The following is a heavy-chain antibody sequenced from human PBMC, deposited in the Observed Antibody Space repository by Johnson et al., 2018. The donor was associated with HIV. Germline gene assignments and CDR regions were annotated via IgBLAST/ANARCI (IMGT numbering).Heavy chain of an antibody. D-gene: IGHD6-13*01. J-gene: IGHJ3*02. CDR3: AKCPSVSTCDAFDI. CDR1: GFSFRNYW. V-gene: IGHV3-74*02. CDR2: TNSDGSST. Sequence: VQLVESGGGVVQPGGSLRLSCAVSGFSFRNYWMEWVRQAPGKGLVWVSRTNSDGSSTNYADSVKGRFTISRDKAKNTLYLQMNSLRAEDTAVYYCAKCPSVSTCDAFDIWGQGTMVTVPS.